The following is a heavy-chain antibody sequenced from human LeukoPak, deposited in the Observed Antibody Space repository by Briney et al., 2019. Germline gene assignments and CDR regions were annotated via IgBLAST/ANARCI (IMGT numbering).Heavy chain of an antibody. D-gene: IGHD6-13*01. CDR3: ARGSEAAPAYYYYYMDV. CDR2: IIPIFGTA. Sequence: GASVKVSCKASGGTFSSYAISWVRQAPGQGLEWMGGIIPIFGTANYAQKFQGRVTITTDESTGTAYMELSSLRSEDTAVYYCARGSEAAPAYYYYYMDVWGKGTTVTVSS. V-gene: IGHV1-69*05. CDR1: GGTFSSYA. J-gene: IGHJ6*03.